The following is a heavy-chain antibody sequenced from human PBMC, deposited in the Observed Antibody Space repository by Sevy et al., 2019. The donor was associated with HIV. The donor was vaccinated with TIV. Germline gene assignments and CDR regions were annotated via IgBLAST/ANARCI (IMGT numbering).Heavy chain of an antibody. J-gene: IGHJ4*02. CDR3: AKGGGPQGFIGYSYGFVYFDY. Sequence: GWSLRLSCAASGFIFSNYGLHWVRQAPGKGLEWVAIISYDGNNKYYAKSVKGRFTISRDNSKNMLYLQMNSLRNEDTALYYCAKGGGPQGFIGYSYGFVYFDYWGQGTLVTVSS. V-gene: IGHV3-30*18. CDR1: GFIFSNYG. D-gene: IGHD5-18*01. CDR2: ISYDGNNK.